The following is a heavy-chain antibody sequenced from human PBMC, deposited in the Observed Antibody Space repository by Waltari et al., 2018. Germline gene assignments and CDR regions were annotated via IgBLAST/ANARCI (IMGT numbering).Heavy chain of an antibody. CDR1: GFTFSSYW. Sequence: EVQLVESGGGLVQPGGSLRLSCAASGFTFSSYWMTWVRQAPGKGLGWVANIKQDGSVKYYVDSVRGRFTISRDNAKNSLYLQMNILRAEDTAVYYCARDSGYSGYNSYSFDYWGQGTLVTVSS. D-gene: IGHD5-12*01. J-gene: IGHJ4*02. V-gene: IGHV3-7*01. CDR3: ARDSGYSGYNSYSFDY. CDR2: IKQDGSVK.